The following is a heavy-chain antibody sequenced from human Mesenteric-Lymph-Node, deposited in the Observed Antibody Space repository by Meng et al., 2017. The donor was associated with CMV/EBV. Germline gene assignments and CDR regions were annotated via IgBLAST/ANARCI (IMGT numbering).Heavy chain of an antibody. Sequence: SETLSLTCTVSGGSISSYYWSWIRQPPGKGLEWIGYIYYSGSTNYNPSLKSRVTISVDTSKNQFSLKLSSVTAADTAVYFCARSAYAPGDYVDDDYDFYGMDVWGQGTTVTVSS. CDR1: GGSISSYY. CDR2: IYYSGST. D-gene: IGHD4-17*01. CDR3: ARSAYAPGDYVDDDYDFYGMDV. V-gene: IGHV4-59*12. J-gene: IGHJ6*02.